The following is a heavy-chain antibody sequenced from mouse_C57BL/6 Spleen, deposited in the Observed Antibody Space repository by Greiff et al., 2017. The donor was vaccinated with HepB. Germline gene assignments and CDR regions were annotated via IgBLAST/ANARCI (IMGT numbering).Heavy chain of an antibody. J-gene: IGHJ4*01. D-gene: IGHD2-5*01. V-gene: IGHV5-4*01. Sequence: EVQRVESGGGLVKPGGSLKLSCAASGFTFSSYAMSWVRQTPEKRLEWVATISDGGSYTYYPDNVKGRFTISRDNAKNNLYLQMSHLKSEDTAMYCCGRGDYYSNWGAMDYWGQGTSVTVAS. CDR3: GRGDYYSNWGAMDY. CDR1: GFTFSSYA. CDR2: ISDGGSYT.